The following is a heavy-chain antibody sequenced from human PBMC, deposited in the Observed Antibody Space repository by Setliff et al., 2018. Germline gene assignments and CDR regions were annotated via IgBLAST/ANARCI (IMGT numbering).Heavy chain of an antibody. CDR2: IYYSGST. Sequence: SETLSLTCTVSGGSISSSSYYWGWIRQPPGKGLEWIGGIYYSGSTYYNPSLKSRVTISVDTSKNQFSLKLSSVTAADTAVYYCARLIYGDYEDYWGQGTLVTVSS. V-gene: IGHV4-39*01. CDR3: ARLIYGDYEDY. J-gene: IGHJ4*02. D-gene: IGHD4-17*01. CDR1: GGSISSSSYY.